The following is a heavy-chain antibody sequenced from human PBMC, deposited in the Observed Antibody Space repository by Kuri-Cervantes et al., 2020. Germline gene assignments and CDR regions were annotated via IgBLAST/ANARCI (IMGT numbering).Heavy chain of an antibody. V-gene: IGHV1-18*01. Sequence: ASVKVSCKASGYTFTSYGISWVRQAPGQGLEWMGWISAYNGNTNYAQKLQGRVTMTTDTSTSTAYMELRSLRSDDTAVYYCARELTLYYDSSGPQTPNAFDIWGQGTMVTVSS. CDR3: ARELTLYYDSSGPQTPNAFDI. J-gene: IGHJ3*02. CDR1: GYTFTSYG. CDR2: ISAYNGNT. D-gene: IGHD3-22*01.